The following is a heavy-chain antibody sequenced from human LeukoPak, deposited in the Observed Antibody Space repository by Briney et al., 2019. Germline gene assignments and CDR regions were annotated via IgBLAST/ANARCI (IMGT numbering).Heavy chain of an antibody. CDR2: MNPNSGNT. CDR1: GYTFTSYD. D-gene: IGHD4-17*01. CDR3: ARGFRSHRDYGDYPDY. Sequence: GASVKVSCKASGYTFTSYDINWVRQATGQGLEWMGWMNPNSGNTGYAQKFQGRVTMTRNTSISTAYMELSSLRSEDTAVYYRARGFRSHRDYGDYPDYWGQGTLVTVSS. V-gene: IGHV1-8*01. J-gene: IGHJ4*02.